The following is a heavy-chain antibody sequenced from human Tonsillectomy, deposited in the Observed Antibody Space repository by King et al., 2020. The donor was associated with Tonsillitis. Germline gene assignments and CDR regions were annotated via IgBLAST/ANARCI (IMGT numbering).Heavy chain of an antibody. J-gene: IGHJ4*02. CDR1: GFTFSSYA. CDR2: ISGSGGVI. Sequence: EVQLVESGGGLVQPGGSLRLSCVASGFTFSSYAMSWVRQAPGKGLEWVSAISGSGGVIYYADSVKGRFTISRDNSKNTLYLQKDSLRAEDTAVYYCAKDNYYDSSGYVLGVGYFDYWGQGTLVTVSS. D-gene: IGHD3-22*01. CDR3: AKDNYYDSSGYVLGVGYFDY. V-gene: IGHV3-23*04.